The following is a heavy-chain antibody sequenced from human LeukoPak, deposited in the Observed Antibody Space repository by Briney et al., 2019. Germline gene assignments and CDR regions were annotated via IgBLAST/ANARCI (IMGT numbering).Heavy chain of an antibody. CDR1: GGSFSGYY. CDR3: ARAWLELRLLDAFDI. D-gene: IGHD1-7*01. CDR2: INHSVST. V-gene: IGHV4-34*01. J-gene: IGHJ3*02. Sequence: KPSETLSLTCAVYGGSFSGYYWSWIRQPPGKGLEWIGEINHSVSTNYNPSLKSRVTISVDTSKNQFSLKLSSVTAADTAVYYCARAWLELRLLDAFDIWGQGTMVTVSS.